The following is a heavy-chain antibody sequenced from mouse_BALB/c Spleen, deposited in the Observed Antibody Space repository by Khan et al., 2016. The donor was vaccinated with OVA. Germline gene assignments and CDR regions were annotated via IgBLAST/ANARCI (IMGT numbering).Heavy chain of an antibody. CDR2: IWNDGST. J-gene: IGHJ4*01. CDR3: ARQPYYHYNIMDY. D-gene: IGHD2-10*01. CDR1: GFSLTNYG. V-gene: IGHV2-6-1*01. Sequence: QVQLKQSGPGLVAPSQSLSITCTISGFSLTNYGVHWVRQPPGKGLEWLVEIWNDGSTTYNSAHKSRQTISKDNSKSQVFLKMNSLQTDDTAMYFCARQPYYHYNIMDYWGQGTSVTVSS.